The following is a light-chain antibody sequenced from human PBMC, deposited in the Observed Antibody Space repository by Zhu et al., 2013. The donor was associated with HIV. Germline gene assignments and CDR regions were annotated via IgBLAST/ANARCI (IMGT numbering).Light chain of an antibody. CDR1: QGISSA. Sequence: AIQLTQSPSSLSASVGDKVTITCRSSQGISSALAWYQQRTGKAPNLLVYDASRLQSGVPSRFSGSGSGTEFTLTISGLQPDDVATYYCQHYYSYSKTFGQGTKVEIE. V-gene: IGKV1-13*02. CDR2: DAS. J-gene: IGKJ1*01. CDR3: QHYYSYSKT.